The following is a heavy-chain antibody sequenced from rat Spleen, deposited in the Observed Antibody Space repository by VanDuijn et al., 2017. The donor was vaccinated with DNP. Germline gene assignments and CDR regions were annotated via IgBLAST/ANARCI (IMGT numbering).Heavy chain of an antibody. CDR2: INEDSSII. V-gene: IGHV4-2*01. J-gene: IGHJ3*01. CDR1: GFNFNDYW. Sequence: EVKLVESGGGLVQPGRSLKLSCAASGFNFNDYWMGWVRQAPGKGLEWIGEINEDSSIINYTPSLKDKISFSRDNAQNTLYLQMSKLGSEDTGIYYCATRGDGYDNWFAYWGQGTLVTVSS. D-gene: IGHD1-4*01. CDR3: ATRGDGYDNWFAY.